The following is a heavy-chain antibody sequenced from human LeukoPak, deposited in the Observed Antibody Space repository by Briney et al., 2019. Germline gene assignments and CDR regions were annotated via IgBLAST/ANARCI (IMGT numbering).Heavy chain of an antibody. CDR1: GGTFSSYA. V-gene: IGHV1-69*05. CDR3: ARAPIVGATNAFDI. CDR2: IIPIFGTA. J-gene: IGHJ3*02. Sequence: AAVTVSCTASGGTFSSYAISWVRQAPGEGLEWMAAIIPIFGTASYAQRFQVTVTITTDESTTTPYMELSILRSKDTAVYYCARAPIVGATNAFDIWGRGTMVTVSS. D-gene: IGHD1-26*01.